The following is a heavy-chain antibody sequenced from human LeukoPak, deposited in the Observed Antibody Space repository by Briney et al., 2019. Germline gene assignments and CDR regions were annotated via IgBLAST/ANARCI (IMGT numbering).Heavy chain of an antibody. CDR1: GGTFSSYA. Sequence: ASVKVSCKASGGTFSSYAIGWVRQAPGQGLEWMGWISAYNGNTNYAQKLQGRVTMTTDTSTSTAYMELRSLRSDDTAVYYCARALYYYGSGSYAIDYWGQGTLVTVSS. CDR3: ARALYYYGSGSYAIDY. J-gene: IGHJ4*02. CDR2: ISAYNGNT. D-gene: IGHD3-10*01. V-gene: IGHV1-18*01.